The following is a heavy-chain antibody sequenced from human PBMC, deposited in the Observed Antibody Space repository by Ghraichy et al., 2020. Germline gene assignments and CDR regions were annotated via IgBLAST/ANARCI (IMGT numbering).Heavy chain of an antibody. D-gene: IGHD6-19*01. CDR2: IHYSGST. CDR1: GGSISPYY. CDR3: ARGGWYLDF. V-gene: IGHV4-59*01. Sequence: SCTVSGGSISPYYWSWFRQPPGKGLEWIGYIHYSGSTDYNPSLKSRVTMSVDASENQFSLRLSSVTAADTAVYYCARGGWYLDFWGQGTLVTVSS. J-gene: IGHJ4*02.